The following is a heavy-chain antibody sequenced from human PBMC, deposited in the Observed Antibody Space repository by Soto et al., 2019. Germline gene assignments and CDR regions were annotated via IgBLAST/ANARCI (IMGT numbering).Heavy chain of an antibody. D-gene: IGHD3-9*01. V-gene: IGHV4-39*01. CDR2: IYYSGST. CDR1: GGSISSSSYY. CDR3: ARSYDILTLDV. J-gene: IGHJ3*01. Sequence: QLQLQESGPGLVKPSETLSLTCTVSGGSISSSSYYWGWIRQPPGKGLEWIGSIYYSGSTYYNPSLKSRVTISVDTSKNQFSLKLSSVTAADTAVYDWARSYDILTLDVWGQGTMVTVSS.